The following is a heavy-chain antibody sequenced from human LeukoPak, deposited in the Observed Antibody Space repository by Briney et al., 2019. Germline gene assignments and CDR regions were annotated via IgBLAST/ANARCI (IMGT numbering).Heavy chain of an antibody. V-gene: IGHV3-9*01. Sequence: GGSLRLSCVASGFIFYDSAMHWLRHSQMGGLERGSGISWGSGSRDSAVSVRVRFTVSRANARNSLFLHLTGLTAEATAFYFCAKGFGRNWDLSRGLDYFESWGPGTLVTVAS. CDR3: AKGFGRNWDLSRGLDYFES. CDR1: GFIFYDSA. CDR2: ISWGSGSR. J-gene: IGHJ4*02. D-gene: IGHD3-10*01.